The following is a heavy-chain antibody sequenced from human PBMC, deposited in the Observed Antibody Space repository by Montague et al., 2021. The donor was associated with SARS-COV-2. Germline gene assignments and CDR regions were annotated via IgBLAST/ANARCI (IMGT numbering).Heavy chain of an antibody. CDR3: ASGRYETSGYKPQFFEY. CDR1: GGSFGDHY. CDR2: VNQVGNS. J-gene: IGHJ1*01. Sequence: SETLSLTCAVYGGSFGDHYWSWIRQSPGKGLQWIGEVNQVGNSYYNPSLRSRVSVTVDSYKSQVSLKVRSLTVADSGLYFCASGRYETSGYKPQFFEYWGQGTLVTVSS. D-gene: IGHD5-12*01. V-gene: IGHV4-34*01.